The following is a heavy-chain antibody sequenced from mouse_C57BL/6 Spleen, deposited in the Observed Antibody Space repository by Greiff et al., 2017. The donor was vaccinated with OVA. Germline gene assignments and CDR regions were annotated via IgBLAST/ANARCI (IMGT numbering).Heavy chain of an antibody. CDR3: ATYGNYVGY. Sequence: QVQLKQPGAELVRPGSSVKLSCKASGYTFTSYWMHWVKQRPIQGLEWIGNIDPSDSETHYNQKFKDKATLTVDKSSSTSYMQLSSLTSEDSAVYYCATYGNYVGYWGQGTTLTVSS. D-gene: IGHD2-1*01. J-gene: IGHJ2*01. CDR2: IDPSDSET. CDR1: GYTFTSYW. V-gene: IGHV1-52*01.